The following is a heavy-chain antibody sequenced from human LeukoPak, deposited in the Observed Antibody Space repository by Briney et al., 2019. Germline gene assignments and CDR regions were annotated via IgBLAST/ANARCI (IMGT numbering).Heavy chain of an antibody. CDR2: IKQDGSEK. V-gene: IGHV3-7*01. D-gene: IGHD4-17*01. J-gene: IGHJ4*02. Sequence: GGSLRLSCAASGFPYSLFWMSWVRQAPGKGLEWVANIKQDGSEKYYVDSVKGRFTISRDNAERSLYLQMNSLRAEDTAVYYCARGFASGDYGADWGQGTLVTVSS. CDR1: GFPYSLFW. CDR3: ARGFASGDYGAD.